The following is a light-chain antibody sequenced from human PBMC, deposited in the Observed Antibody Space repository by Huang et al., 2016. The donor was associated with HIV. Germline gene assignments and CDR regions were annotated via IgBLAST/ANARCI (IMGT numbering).Light chain of an antibody. Sequence: DIQLTHSPSSLSASLVDRVTITCRASQYISSYLNWYQQKPGKAPLLLIHSASSLQSGVPARFSGSGSGTDFTLTVSSLQPEDFATYYCQQSYSSPPTFGQGTKVEIK. CDR3: QQSYSSPPT. V-gene: IGKV1-39*01. CDR2: SAS. CDR1: QYISSY. J-gene: IGKJ1*01.